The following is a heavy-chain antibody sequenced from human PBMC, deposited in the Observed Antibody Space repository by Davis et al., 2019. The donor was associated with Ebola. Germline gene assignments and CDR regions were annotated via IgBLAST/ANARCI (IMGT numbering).Heavy chain of an antibody. V-gene: IGHV1-2*04. CDR2: TNPNSAGT. J-gene: IGHJ4*02. CDR1: GYTFTGYY. CDR3: AREGDFDWLFKFDY. D-gene: IGHD3-9*01. Sequence: ASVKVPCKASGYTFTGYYMHWVRQAPGQGLEWMGWTNPNSAGTNHAQKFQGWVPITRDTSISTAYMELRSLRSDDTAVYYCAREGDFDWLFKFDYWSQGTLVTVSS.